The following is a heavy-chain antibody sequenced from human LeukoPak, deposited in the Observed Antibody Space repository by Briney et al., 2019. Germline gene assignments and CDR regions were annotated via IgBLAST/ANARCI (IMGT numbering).Heavy chain of an antibody. CDR3: AKAWFGELYLFDY. CDR2: ISYDGSSK. J-gene: IGHJ4*02. CDR1: GFTFSSYG. Sequence: QPGRSLRLSCAASGFTFSSYGIHWVRQSPGKGLEWVAVISYDGSSKYYADSVKGRFTISRDNSKNTLYLQMNSLRAEDTAVYYCAKAWFGELYLFDYWGQGTLVTVSS. D-gene: IGHD3-10*01. V-gene: IGHV3-30*18.